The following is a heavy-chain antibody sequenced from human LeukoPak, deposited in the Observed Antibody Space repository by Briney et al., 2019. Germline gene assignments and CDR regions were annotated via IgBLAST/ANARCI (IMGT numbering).Heavy chain of an antibody. CDR2: ISTDGYTT. Sequence: GGSLRLSCAASGLAFSAYKMHWVRQAPRKGLVWVSRISTDGYTTDYADFVQGRFTASRDNTKNTWSLEMNSLRAEDTAVYYCVVGGSPGYWGQGTLVTVPS. CDR3: VVGGSPGY. D-gene: IGHD2-15*01. CDR1: GLAFSAYK. J-gene: IGHJ4*02. V-gene: IGHV3-74*01.